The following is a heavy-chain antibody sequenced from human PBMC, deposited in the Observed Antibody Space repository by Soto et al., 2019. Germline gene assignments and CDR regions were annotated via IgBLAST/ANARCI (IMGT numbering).Heavy chain of an antibody. D-gene: IGHD1-26*01. Sequence: QVQLVQSGAEVKEPGSSVRVSCKASGGTFDNFIMNWVRQTPGQGLEWMGGIVPMLGTPTYAEKFKGRVTISATGSTSTMSMEVTSLRSEATAIYYCARNGTYSSSLSQYSGMDVWGQGTTVTVSS. J-gene: IGHJ6*02. CDR3: ARNGTYSSSLSQYSGMDV. V-gene: IGHV1-69*01. CDR2: IVPMLGTP. CDR1: GGTFDNFI.